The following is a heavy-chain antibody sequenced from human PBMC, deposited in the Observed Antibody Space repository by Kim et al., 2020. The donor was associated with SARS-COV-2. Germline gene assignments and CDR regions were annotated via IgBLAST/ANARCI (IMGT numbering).Heavy chain of an antibody. Sequence: ASVKVSCKASGHTFDAFYIHWVRQAPGQGLEWMGWIDPNSGDTEYARKFQGRIIVSVDPSISTVYMEVTTLTSDDTAVYYCATPFMVRGDNDYWGQGTLVTVSS. CDR1: GHTFDAFY. J-gene: IGHJ4*02. CDR3: ATPFMVRGDNDY. CDR2: IDPNSGDT. D-gene: IGHD3-10*01. V-gene: IGHV1-2*02.